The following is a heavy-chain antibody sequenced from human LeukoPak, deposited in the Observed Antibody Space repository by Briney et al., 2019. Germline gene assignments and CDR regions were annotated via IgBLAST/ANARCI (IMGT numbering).Heavy chain of an antibody. CDR3: ARVIRYFDWFHFDP. J-gene: IGHJ5*02. D-gene: IGHD3-9*01. CDR2: IYYSGST. CDR1: GGSISSYY. Sequence: KTSETLSLTCTVSGGSISSYYWRWIRQPPGKGLEWIGYIYYSGSTNYNPSLKSRVTISVDTSKNQFSLKLSSVTAADTAVYYCARVIRYFDWFHFDPWGQGTLVTVSS. V-gene: IGHV4-59*01.